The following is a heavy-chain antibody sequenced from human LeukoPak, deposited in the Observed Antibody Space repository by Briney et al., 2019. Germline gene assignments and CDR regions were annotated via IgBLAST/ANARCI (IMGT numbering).Heavy chain of an antibody. D-gene: IGHD2-2*01. CDR2: IYYSGST. Sequence: SETLSLTCTVSGGSISSSSYYWGWIRQPPGKGLEWIGSIYYSGSTYYNPSLKSRVTISADTSKNQFSLKLSSVTAADTAVYYCASPPPIVVVPAADYYYYMDVWGKGTTVTVSS. J-gene: IGHJ6*03. V-gene: IGHV4-39*01. CDR3: ASPPPIVVVPAADYYYYMDV. CDR1: GGSISSSSYY.